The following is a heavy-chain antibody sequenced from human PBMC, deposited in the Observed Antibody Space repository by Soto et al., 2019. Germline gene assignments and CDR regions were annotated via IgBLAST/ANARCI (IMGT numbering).Heavy chain of an antibody. D-gene: IGHD3-22*01. J-gene: IGHJ5*02. CDR1: GFTFSDYY. Sequence: GGSLRLSCAASGFTFSDYYMSWIRQAPGKWLGWVSYISSGGTTIYYADSVKGRFTISRDDAKNSLFLQMNSLRPEDTAVYFCATKGGGYYFQFDPWGQGTLVTVSS. CDR3: ATKGGGYYFQFDP. CDR2: ISSGGTTI. V-gene: IGHV3-11*01.